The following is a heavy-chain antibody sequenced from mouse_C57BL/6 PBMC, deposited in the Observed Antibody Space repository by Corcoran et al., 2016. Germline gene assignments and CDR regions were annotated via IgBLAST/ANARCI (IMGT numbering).Heavy chain of an antibody. CDR1: GYSITSGYY. CDR2: ISYDGSN. V-gene: IGHV3-6*01. J-gene: IGHJ4*01. CDR3: ARERGVSMDY. Sequence: DVQLQESGPGLVKPSQSLSLTCSVTGYSITSGYYWNWIRQFPGNKLEWMGYISYDGSNNYNPSLKNRISITRDTSKNQFFLKLNSVTTEDTATYYCARERGVSMDYWGQGTSVTVSS.